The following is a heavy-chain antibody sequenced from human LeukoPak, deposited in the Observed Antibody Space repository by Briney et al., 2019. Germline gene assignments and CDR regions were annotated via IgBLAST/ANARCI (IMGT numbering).Heavy chain of an antibody. CDR2: TYYRSKWYF. J-gene: IGHJ4*02. D-gene: IGHD4-17*01. CDR1: GESVSSNSTT. CDR3: ARGPLRYFDY. V-gene: IGHV6-1*01. Sequence: SQTLSLTCAISGESVSSNSTTWNWIRQSPSRGLEWLGRTYYRSKWYFDYAVAVKSRITIKPDTSKNQFSLQLNSVTPEDTAVYYCARGPLRYFDYWGQGSLVTVSS.